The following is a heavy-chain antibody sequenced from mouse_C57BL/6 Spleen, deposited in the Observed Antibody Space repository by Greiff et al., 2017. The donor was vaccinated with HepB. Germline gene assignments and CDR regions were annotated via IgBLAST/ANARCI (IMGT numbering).Heavy chain of an antibody. Sequence: EVKLVESGPELVKPGASVKIPCKASGYTFTDYNMDWVKQSHGKSLEWIGDINPNNGGTIYNQKFKGKATLTVDKSSSTAYMELRSLTSEDTAVYYCAGWDGLAYWGQGTLVTVSA. J-gene: IGHJ3*01. D-gene: IGHD4-1*01. CDR3: AGWDGLAY. CDR1: GYTFTDYN. V-gene: IGHV1-18*01. CDR2: INPNNGGT.